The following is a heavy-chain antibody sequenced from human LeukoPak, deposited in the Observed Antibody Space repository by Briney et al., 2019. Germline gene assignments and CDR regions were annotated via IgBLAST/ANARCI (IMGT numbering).Heavy chain of an antibody. CDR3: AESVGPVIAAAGTGAD. J-gene: IGHJ4*02. V-gene: IGHV4-38-2*02. CDR2: IHHSGNT. D-gene: IGHD6-13*01. Sequence: SETLSLTCTVSGYSISSGFYWAWIRQSPGKGLEWIESIHHSGNTYQNPSLKSRATISLDTTQNQLSLRLSSVTAADTAVYYCAESVGPVIAAAGTGADWGQGTLVTVSS. CDR1: GYSISSGFY.